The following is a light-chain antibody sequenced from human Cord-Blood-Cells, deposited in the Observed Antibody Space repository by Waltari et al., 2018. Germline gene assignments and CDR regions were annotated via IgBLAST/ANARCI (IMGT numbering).Light chain of an antibody. J-gene: IGLJ1*01. CDR3: SSYTSSSTLYV. CDR1: RRDVGCYNY. CDR2: DVS. V-gene: IGLV2-14*01. Sequence: QSALTQPASVSGSPGQSITISCTGTRRDVGCYNYVSWYQQHPGKAPKLMIYDVSNRPSGVSNRFSGSKSGNTASLTISGLQAEDEADYYCSSYTSSSTLYVFGTGTKVTVL.